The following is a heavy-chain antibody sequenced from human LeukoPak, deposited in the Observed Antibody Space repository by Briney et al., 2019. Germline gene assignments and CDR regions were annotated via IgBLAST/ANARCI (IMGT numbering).Heavy chain of an antibody. D-gene: IGHD1-26*01. J-gene: IGHJ4*02. CDR3: ARDVVGATYFD. Sequence: GGSLRLSCAASGFTISSNYMSWVRQAPGEGLEWVSVIYSGGSTYYADSVKGRFTISRDNSKNTLYLQMNSLRAEDTAVCYCARDVVGATYFDWGQGTLVTVSS. CDR2: IYSGGST. V-gene: IGHV3-53*01. CDR1: GFTISSNY.